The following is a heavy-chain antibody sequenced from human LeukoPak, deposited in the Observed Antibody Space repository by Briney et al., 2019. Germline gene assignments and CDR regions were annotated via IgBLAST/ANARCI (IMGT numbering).Heavy chain of an antibody. D-gene: IGHD3-10*01. J-gene: IGHJ6*02. CDR1: GYTFTGYY. V-gene: IGHV1-2*04. CDR3: ARGGIWFGELSGDYYYYGMDV. CDR2: INPNSGGT. Sequence: ASVKVSCKASGYTFTGYYMHWVRQAPGQGLEWMGWINPNSGGTNYAQKFQGWVTMTRDTSISTAYMELSRLRSDDTAVYYCARGGIWFGELSGDYYYYGMDVWGQGTTVTVSS.